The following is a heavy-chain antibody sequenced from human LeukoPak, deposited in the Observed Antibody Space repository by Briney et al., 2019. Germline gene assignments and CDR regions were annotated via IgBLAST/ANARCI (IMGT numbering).Heavy chain of an antibody. CDR3: AREPQMVRGVMNY. D-gene: IGHD3-10*01. CDR2: ISSSSSYI. Sequence: GGSLRLSCAASGFTFSSYGMSWVRQAPGKGLEWVSSISSSSSYIYYADSVKGRFTISRDNAKNSLYLQMNSLRAEDTAVYYCAREPQMVRGVMNYWGQGTLVTVSS. J-gene: IGHJ4*02. CDR1: GFTFSSYG. V-gene: IGHV3-21*01.